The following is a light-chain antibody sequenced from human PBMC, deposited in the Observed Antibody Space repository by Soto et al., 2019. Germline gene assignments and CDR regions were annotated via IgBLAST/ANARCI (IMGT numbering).Light chain of an antibody. CDR2: EGS. V-gene: IGLV2-23*03. Sequence: QSALTQPASVSGSPGQSITISCTGTSSDVGSYNLVSWYQQHPGKAPKLMIYEGSKRPSGVSNRFSGSKSGNTASLTISGLQAVDEADYYCCSYAGSSTFHVVFGGGTQLTVL. CDR3: CSYAGSSTFHVV. CDR1: SSDVGSYNL. J-gene: IGLJ2*01.